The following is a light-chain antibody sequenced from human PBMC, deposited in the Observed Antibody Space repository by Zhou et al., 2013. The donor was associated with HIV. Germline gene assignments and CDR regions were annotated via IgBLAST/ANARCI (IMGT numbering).Light chain of an antibody. CDR3: QQSYSTPFT. Sequence: IQMTQSPSSLSASVGDRLTLTCRASQGIAYYLAWYQQKPGKVPKVLIYAASKLQPGVPSRFSGSGSGTNFSLTISSLQPEDVGTYYCQQSYSTPFTFGPGTKV. CDR2: AAS. V-gene: IGKV1-27*01. CDR1: QGIAYY. J-gene: IGKJ3*01.